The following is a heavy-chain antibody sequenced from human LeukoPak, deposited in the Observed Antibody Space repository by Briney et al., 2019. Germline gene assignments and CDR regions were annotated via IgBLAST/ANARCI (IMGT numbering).Heavy chain of an antibody. CDR2: TYYSGST. CDR3: ASLTTVTQGYFDS. J-gene: IGHJ4*02. D-gene: IGHD4-17*01. Sequence: SETLSLTCTVSGDSISGYYWSWIRQPPGKGLEWIGYTYYSGSTNYNPSLKSRLTISIDTSKNQFSLKLSSVTATDTAVYYCASLTTVTQGYFDSWGQGTLVTVSS. CDR1: GDSISGYY. V-gene: IGHV4-59*08.